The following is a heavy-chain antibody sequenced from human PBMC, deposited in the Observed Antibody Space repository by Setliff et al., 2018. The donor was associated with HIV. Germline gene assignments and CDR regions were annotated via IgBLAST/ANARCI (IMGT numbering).Heavy chain of an antibody. CDR3: TRGRTTGEGEFFFDY. CDR1: GFTFGDYA. V-gene: IGHV3-49*04. J-gene: IGHJ4*02. D-gene: IGHD1-1*01. CDR2: IRSKGYGGTA. Sequence: PGGSLRLSCTTSGFTFGDYAMSWVRQAPGKGLEWVGFIRSKGYGGTAEYDASVRGRFTISRDDFENVAYLQMSSLKTEDTAVYYCTRGRTTGEGEFFFDYWGQGTLVTVSS.